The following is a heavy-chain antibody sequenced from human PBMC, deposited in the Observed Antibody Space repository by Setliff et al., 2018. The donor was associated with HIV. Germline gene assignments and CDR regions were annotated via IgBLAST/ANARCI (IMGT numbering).Heavy chain of an antibody. Sequence: PSETLSLTCTVSGGSITRTPYYWGWIRQPPGKGLEWIGSIYHTGITSDNPSLKSRVTISVDTSKNQISLRLSSVTAADTAVYYCARLSGGMVPNYWGQGTLVTVSS. CDR2: IYHTGIT. V-gene: IGHV4-39*01. CDR3: ARLSGGMVPNY. CDR1: GGSITRTPYY. J-gene: IGHJ4*02. D-gene: IGHD3-10*01.